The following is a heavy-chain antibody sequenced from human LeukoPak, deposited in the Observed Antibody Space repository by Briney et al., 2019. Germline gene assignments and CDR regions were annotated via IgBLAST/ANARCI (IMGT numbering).Heavy chain of an antibody. Sequence: GASVKVSCKASGYTFTSYDINWVRQVTGQGLEWMGWMNPNSGNTGYAQKFQGRVTITRNTSITTTYMELSSLRSEDTAVYYCARRSAYGSGSYYVDYWGQGTLVTVSS. CDR1: GYTFTSYD. CDR3: ARRSAYGSGSYYVDY. CDR2: MNPNSGNT. J-gene: IGHJ4*02. V-gene: IGHV1-8*03. D-gene: IGHD3-10*01.